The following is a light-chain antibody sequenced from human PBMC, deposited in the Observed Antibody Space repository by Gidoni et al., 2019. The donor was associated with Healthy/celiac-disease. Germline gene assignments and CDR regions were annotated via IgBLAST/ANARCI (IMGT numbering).Light chain of an antibody. V-gene: IGKV2-28*01. Sequence: DIVMTQPPLSLPVPPGEPASISCRSSQSLLHSNGYNYLDWYLQKPGQSPQLLIYLGSNRASGVHDRFSGSGSGTEFTLKISRVEAEEVGVYYCMQALQTPFTCGPGTKVDIK. CDR3: MQALQTPFT. CDR1: QSLLHSNGYNY. J-gene: IGKJ3*01. CDR2: LGS.